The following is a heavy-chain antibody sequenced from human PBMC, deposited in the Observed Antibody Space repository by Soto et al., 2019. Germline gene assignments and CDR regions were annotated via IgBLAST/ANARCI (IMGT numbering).Heavy chain of an antibody. CDR1: GFTFSSHG. Sequence: QVQLVESGGGVVQPGRSLRLSCAASGFTFSSHGMHWVRQAPGKGLEWVALVSYDGLNQYYADSVRGRFAISRDNSQNTLYLKMNRLRAEDTAVYYCTKDQWRYGGYLDWGQGTLVTVSS. CDR2: VSYDGLNQ. CDR3: TKDQWRYGGYLD. J-gene: IGHJ4*02. V-gene: IGHV3-30*18. D-gene: IGHD5-12*01.